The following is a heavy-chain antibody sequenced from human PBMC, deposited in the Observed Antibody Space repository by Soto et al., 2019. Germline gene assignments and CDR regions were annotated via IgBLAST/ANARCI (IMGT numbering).Heavy chain of an antibody. D-gene: IGHD3-10*01. CDR1: GFTFNNYA. CDR3: AKGRGDTGSLTPPVDF. Sequence: EVQLLESGGGLVQPGGSLRLSCAASGFTFNNYAMTWVRQAPGKGLEWVSAISGGGDTTSYADSVKGRFTVSRDGSKNTLYLQTRILRAEDTALNYCAKGRGDTGSLTPPVDFWGQGTLVTVSS. J-gene: IGHJ4*02. CDR2: ISGGGDTT. V-gene: IGHV3-23*01.